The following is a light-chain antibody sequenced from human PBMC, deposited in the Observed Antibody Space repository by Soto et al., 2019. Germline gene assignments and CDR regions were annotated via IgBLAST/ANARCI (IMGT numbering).Light chain of an antibody. CDR3: QHYNNWPPWT. Sequence: EIVMTQSPAILSVSPGERVALSCRASQSVNTNLAWYQQKPGQAPRLLIYGASTRATGVPARFRGSGSGTDFTLTISALQSEDFAVYYCQHYNNWPPWTFGQGTKVEIK. J-gene: IGKJ1*01. CDR1: QSVNTN. V-gene: IGKV3-15*01. CDR2: GAS.